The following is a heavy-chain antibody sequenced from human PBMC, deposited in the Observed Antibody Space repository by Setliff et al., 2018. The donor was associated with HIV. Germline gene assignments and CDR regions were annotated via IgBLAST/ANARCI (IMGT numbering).Heavy chain of an antibody. CDR2: ISTYKGNT. Sequence: ASVKVSCKASGYTFTSYGISWVRQAPGQGLEWMGWISTYKGNTKYEQKFQGRVTMTTDTSTSTAYMELRSLRSDDTAIYYCGRGVLYGLSEYWGPGSLVTVSS. D-gene: IGHD3-10*01. V-gene: IGHV1-18*04. CDR1: GYTFTSYG. CDR3: GRGVLYGLSEY. J-gene: IGHJ4*02.